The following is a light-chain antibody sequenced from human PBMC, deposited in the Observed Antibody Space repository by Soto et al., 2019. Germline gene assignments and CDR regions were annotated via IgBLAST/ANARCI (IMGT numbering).Light chain of an antibody. CDR1: QTISSW. CDR3: QQYNSYSLWT. CDR2: KAS. Sequence: DIPMTQSPSTLSGSVGDRVTITCRASQTISSWLAWYQQKPGKAPKLLIYKASSLESGVPSRFSGSGSGTEFTLTISSLQPDDFATYYCQQYNSYSLWTFGQGTKVDIK. V-gene: IGKV1-5*03. J-gene: IGKJ1*01.